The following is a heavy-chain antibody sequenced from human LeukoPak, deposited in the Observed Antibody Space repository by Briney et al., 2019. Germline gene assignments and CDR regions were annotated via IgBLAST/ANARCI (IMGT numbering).Heavy chain of an antibody. J-gene: IGHJ4*02. Sequence: ASVKVSCEASGYTYTSYGISWVRQAPGQGLEWMGWISANDGNTDYPQKLQGRVTMTTDTSTCTAYMELRSLRSDDTAVYYCARESHVTREDYWGQGTLVTVSS. D-gene: IGHD3-10*01. V-gene: IGHV1-18*01. CDR1: GYTYTSYG. CDR2: ISANDGNT. CDR3: ARESHVTREDY.